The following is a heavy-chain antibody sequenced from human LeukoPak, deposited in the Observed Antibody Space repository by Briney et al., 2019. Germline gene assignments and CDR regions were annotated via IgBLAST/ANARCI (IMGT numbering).Heavy chain of an antibody. D-gene: IGHD3-3*01. V-gene: IGHV3-30-3*01. Sequence: GGSLRLSCAASGFTFSSYAMHWVRQAPGKGLEWVAVISYDGSNKYYADSVKGRFTISRDNSKNTLYLQMNSLRAEDTAVYYCARPLSYDFWSGYFDCWGQGTLVTVSS. CDR3: ARPLSYDFWSGYFDC. CDR1: GFTFSSYA. J-gene: IGHJ4*02. CDR2: ISYDGSNK.